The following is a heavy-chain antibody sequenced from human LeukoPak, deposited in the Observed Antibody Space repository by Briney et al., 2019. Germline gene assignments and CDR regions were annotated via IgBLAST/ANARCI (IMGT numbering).Heavy chain of an antibody. CDR3: ARAGSSGWYSFDC. D-gene: IGHD6-19*01. CDR2: ISYDGSNK. CDR1: GFTFSSYA. Sequence: PGGSLRLSCAASGFTFSSYAMHWVRQAPGKGLEWVALISYDGSNKYYADSVKGRFTISRDNSKNTLYLQMNSLRAEDTAVYYCARAGSSGWYSFDCWGQGTLVTVSP. J-gene: IGHJ4*02. V-gene: IGHV3-30-3*01.